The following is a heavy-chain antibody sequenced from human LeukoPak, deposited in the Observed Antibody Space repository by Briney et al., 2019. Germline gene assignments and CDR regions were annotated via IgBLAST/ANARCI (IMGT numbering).Heavy chain of an antibody. D-gene: IGHD6-19*01. CDR2: ISSSSSTI. CDR1: GFTFSSYS. Sequence: GGSLRLSCAASGFTFSSYSMNWVRQAPGKGLEWVSYISSSSSTIYYADSVKGRFTISRDNAKNSLYLQMNSLRAEDTAVYYCARGWPPFDHWGQGTLVTVSS. J-gene: IGHJ4*02. CDR3: ARGWPPFDH. V-gene: IGHV3-48*01.